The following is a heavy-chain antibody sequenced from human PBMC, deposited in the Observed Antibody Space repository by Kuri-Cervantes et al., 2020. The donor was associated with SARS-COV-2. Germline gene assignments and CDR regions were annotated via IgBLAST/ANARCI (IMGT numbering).Heavy chain of an antibody. Sequence: WVRQAPGKGLEWIGSIYYSGSTYYNPSLKSRVTISVDTSKNQVSLKLSSVTAADTAVYYCARQMMSSITIFGVVITRKWFDPWGQGTLVTVSS. J-gene: IGHJ5*02. CDR3: ARQMMSSITIFGVVITRKWFDP. D-gene: IGHD3-3*01. V-gene: IGHV4-39*01. CDR2: IYYSGST.